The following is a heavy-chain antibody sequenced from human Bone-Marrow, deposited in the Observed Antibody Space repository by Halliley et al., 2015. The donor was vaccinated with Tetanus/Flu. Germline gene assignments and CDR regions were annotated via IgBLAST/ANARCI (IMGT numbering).Heavy chain of an antibody. CDR2: INSDGSST. V-gene: IGHV3-74*01. CDR3: ARSASSCPFSS. J-gene: IGHJ5*02. Sequence: WVSRINSDGSSTIHADSVKGRFSIARDNAKNTLDLQMTDLRAEDTALYYCARSASSCPFSSWGQGTLVTVSS. D-gene: IGHD6-13*01.